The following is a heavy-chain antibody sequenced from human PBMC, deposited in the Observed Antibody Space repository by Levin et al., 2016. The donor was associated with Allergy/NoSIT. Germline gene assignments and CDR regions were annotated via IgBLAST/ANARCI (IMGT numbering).Heavy chain of an antibody. CDR3: ARVPKYCSSTSCYQYPTIYYYYGMDV. Sequence: GSLRLSCAVYGGSFSGYYWSWIRQPPGKGLEWIGEINHSGSTNYNPSLKSRVTISVDTSKNQFSLKLSSVTAADTAVYYCARVPKYCSSTSCYQYPTIYYYYGMDVWGQGTTVTVSS. CDR2: INHSGST. D-gene: IGHD2-2*01. V-gene: IGHV4-34*01. J-gene: IGHJ6*02. CDR1: GGSFSGYY.